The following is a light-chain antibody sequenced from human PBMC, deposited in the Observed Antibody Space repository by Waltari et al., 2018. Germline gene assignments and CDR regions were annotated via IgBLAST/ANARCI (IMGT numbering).Light chain of an antibody. CDR2: EVS. CDR3: SSYTSSSTL. Sequence: QSALPQPASVSGSPGQSITLSCTGTSSDVGGSNYVSWYQQHPGKAPKLMIYEVSNRPSGVSNRFSGSKSGNTASLTISGLQAEDEADYYCSSYTSSSTLFGGGTKLTVL. V-gene: IGLV2-14*01. CDR1: SSDVGGSNY. J-gene: IGLJ2*01.